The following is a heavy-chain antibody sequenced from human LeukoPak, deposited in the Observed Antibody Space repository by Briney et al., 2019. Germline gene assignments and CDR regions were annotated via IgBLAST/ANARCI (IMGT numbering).Heavy chain of an antibody. CDR2: IRYGGSNK. CDR1: GFTFSSYG. J-gene: IGHJ4*02. V-gene: IGHV3-30*02. D-gene: IGHD2-15*01. CDR3: AKSGDIVVVVAAVDY. Sequence: PGGSLRLSCAASGFTFSSYGMHWVRQAPGKGLEWVAFIRYGGSNKYYADSVKGRSTISRDNSKNTLYLQMNSLRAEDTAVYYCAKSGDIVVVVAAVDYWGQGTLVTVSS.